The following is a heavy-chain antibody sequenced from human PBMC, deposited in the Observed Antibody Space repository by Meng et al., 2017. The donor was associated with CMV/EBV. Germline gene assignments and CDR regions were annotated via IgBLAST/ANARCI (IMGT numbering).Heavy chain of an antibody. CDR1: SGSFSGSY. CDR3: ARGVGGWFDP. CDR2: INHSDNT. V-gene: IGHV4-34*01. J-gene: IGHJ5*02. D-gene: IGHD1-26*01. Sequence: QLRSHRWEAALLTPPKSPSSACSVNSGSFSGSYRSWVPRPPGKGLEWIGEINHSDNTNYNPSLMSRVTISLNTSKNQFSLKLSSVNAADTAVYYCARGVGGWFDPWGQGTLVTVSS.